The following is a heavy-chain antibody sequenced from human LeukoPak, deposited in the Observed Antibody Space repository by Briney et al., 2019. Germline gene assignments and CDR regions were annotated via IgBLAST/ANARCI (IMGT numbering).Heavy chain of an antibody. Sequence: GASVKVSCKASGYTFISSDINWVRQAPGQGLEWMGWISSYNGVKNYAQKLQGRVTMTTDTSTSTAYMELRSLRSDDTAVYYCAIRYCSGGSCEGYYFDYWGQGTLVTVSS. CDR3: AIRYCSGGSCEGYYFDY. V-gene: IGHV1-18*01. CDR1: GYTFISSD. CDR2: ISSYNGVK. J-gene: IGHJ4*02. D-gene: IGHD2-15*01.